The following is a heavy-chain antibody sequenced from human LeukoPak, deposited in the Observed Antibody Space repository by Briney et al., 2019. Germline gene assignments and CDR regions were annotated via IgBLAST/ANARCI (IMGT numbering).Heavy chain of an antibody. CDR2: ISYDGSNK. CDR1: GFTFSSYG. CDR3: AKDAAAARTFDY. V-gene: IGHV3-30*18. J-gene: IGHJ4*02. D-gene: IGHD6-13*01. Sequence: GGSLRLSCAASGFTFSSYGMHWVRQAPGKGLEWVAVISYDGSNKYYADSVKGRFTISRDNSKNTLYLQMNSLRAEGTAVYYCAKDAAAARTFDYWGQGTLVTVSS.